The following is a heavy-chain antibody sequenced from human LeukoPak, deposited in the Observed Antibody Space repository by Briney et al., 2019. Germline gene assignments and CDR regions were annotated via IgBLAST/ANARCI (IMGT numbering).Heavy chain of an antibody. CDR2: ISAYNGNT. CDR1: GYTFTSYG. D-gene: IGHD3-22*01. CDR3: ASGGDSSGLSPHYFDY. J-gene: IGHJ4*02. Sequence: GASVKVSCKASGYTFTSYGISWVRQAPGQGLEWMGWISAYNGNTYYAQKLQGRVTMTTDTSTSTAYMELRSLRSDDTAVYYCASGGDSSGLSPHYFDYWGQGTLVTVSS. V-gene: IGHV1-18*01.